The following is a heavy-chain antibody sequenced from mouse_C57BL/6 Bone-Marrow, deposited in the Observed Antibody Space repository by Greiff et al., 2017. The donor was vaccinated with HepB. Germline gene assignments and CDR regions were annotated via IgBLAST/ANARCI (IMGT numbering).Heavy chain of an antibody. Sequence: QVQLQQSGAELVKPGASVKISCKASGYAFSSYWMNWVKPRPGKGLEWIGQIYPGDGDTNYNGKFKGKATLTADKSSSTAYMQLSSLTSEDSAVYFCARCNWGFAYWGQGTLVTVSA. CDR3: ARCNWGFAY. CDR1: GYAFSSYW. J-gene: IGHJ3*01. V-gene: IGHV1-80*01. D-gene: IGHD4-1*01. CDR2: IYPGDGDT.